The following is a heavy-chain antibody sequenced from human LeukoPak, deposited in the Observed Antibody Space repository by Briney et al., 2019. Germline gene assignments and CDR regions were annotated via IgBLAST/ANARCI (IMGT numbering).Heavy chain of an antibody. CDR3: ARGQLEYYYGMDA. D-gene: IGHD1-1*01. J-gene: IGHJ6*02. V-gene: IGHV4-59*01. CDR1: GGSISRYY. Sequence: SETLSLTCTGSGGSISRYYWSWIRQPPGKGLEWIGYIYYSGSTNYNPSLKSLVTISVDTSKNQFSLKLSAVTAADSAVNYCARGQLEYYYGMDAWGPGTTVTVSS. CDR2: IYYSGST.